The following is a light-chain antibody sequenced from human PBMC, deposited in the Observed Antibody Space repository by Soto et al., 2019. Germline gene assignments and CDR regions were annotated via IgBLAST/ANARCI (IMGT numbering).Light chain of an antibody. Sequence: QSVLTQPASVSGSPGQSITISCTGTSSDVGGYNYDPWYQQHPGKAPKLMIYEVSNRPSGVSNRFSGSKSGNTASLTISGLQAEDEADYYCSSYTSSSTRVFGTGTKVTVL. CDR1: SSDVGGYNY. CDR3: SSYTSSSTRV. CDR2: EVS. V-gene: IGLV2-14*01. J-gene: IGLJ1*01.